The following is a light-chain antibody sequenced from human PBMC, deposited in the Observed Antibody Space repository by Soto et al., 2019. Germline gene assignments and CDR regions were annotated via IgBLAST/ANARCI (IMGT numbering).Light chain of an antibody. Sequence: QSVLTQPPSASGSPGQSVTISCTGTGSDIGAYTYVSWYQHHPGTAPKLIIYEVSNRPSGVSNRFSGSKSGNTASLTISGLQAEDEADYYCSSYTSSSTLVVFGGGTKLTVL. J-gene: IGLJ2*01. V-gene: IGLV2-14*01. CDR2: EVS. CDR3: SSYTSSSTLVV. CDR1: GSDIGAYTY.